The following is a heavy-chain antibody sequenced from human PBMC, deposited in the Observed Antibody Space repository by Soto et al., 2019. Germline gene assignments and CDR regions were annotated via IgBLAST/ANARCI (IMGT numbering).Heavy chain of an antibody. Sequence: ASVKVSCKASGYTFTGYYMHWVRQAPGQGLEWMGWINPNSGGTNYAQKFQGWVTMTRDTSISTAYMELSRLRSDDTAVYYCARDVSAVIEYSSSKARGAFDIWG. CDR3: ARDVSAVIEYSSSKARGAFDI. CDR2: INPNSGGT. CDR1: GYTFTGYY. J-gene: IGHJ3*02. D-gene: IGHD6-6*01. V-gene: IGHV1-2*04.